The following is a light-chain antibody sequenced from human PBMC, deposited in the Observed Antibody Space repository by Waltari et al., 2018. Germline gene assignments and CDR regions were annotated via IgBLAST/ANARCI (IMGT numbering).Light chain of an antibody. CDR2: WAS. CDR1: QSVLYSSNNKNY. J-gene: IGKJ4*01. CDR3: QQYYSTPQLT. Sequence: DIVMTQSPDSLAVSLGERATSHFKSSQSVLYSSNNKNYLAWYQQKPGQPPKLLIYWASTRESGVPDRFSGSGSGTDFTLTISSLQAEDVAVYYCQQYYSTPQLTFGGGTKVEIK. V-gene: IGKV4-1*01.